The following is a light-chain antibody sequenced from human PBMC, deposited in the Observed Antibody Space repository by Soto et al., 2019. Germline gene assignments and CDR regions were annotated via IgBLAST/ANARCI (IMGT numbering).Light chain of an antibody. CDR2: EVN. J-gene: IGLJ1*01. Sequence: QSVLTQPASLSGCPGQSIPISCTGSSSHILAYDYVSWLQRHPGKAPRIMSSEVNNRPSGVSNRFSGSKSGNTAYLSISGLQVEDEAEYYCSSYTTSNTLFFVVGNGTKATVL. CDR1: SSHILAYDY. CDR3: SSYTTSNTLFFV. V-gene: IGLV2-14*01.